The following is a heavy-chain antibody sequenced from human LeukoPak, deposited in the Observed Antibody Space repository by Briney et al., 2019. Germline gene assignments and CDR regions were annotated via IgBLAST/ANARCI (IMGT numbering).Heavy chain of an antibody. CDR1: GGSINNYY. V-gene: IGHV4-59*12. CDR2: IFYSGST. CDR3: AKSNGYGLIDI. J-gene: IGHJ3*02. Sequence: SETLSLTCSVSGGSINNYYWIWIRQPPGKALEWIGNIFYSGSTYYSPSLKSRVTISLDTSRNQFSLKLNSVTAADTAVYYCAKSNGYGLIDIWGQGTMVTVSS. D-gene: IGHD3-22*01.